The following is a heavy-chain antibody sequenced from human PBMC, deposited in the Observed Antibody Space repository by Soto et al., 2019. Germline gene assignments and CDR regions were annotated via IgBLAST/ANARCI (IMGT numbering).Heavy chain of an antibody. Sequence: QVQLVQSGAEVKKPGASVKVSCKASGYTFTSYGISWVRQAPGQGLEWMGWISAYNGNTNYAQKLQGRVTMTTDTSXSXXYMELRSMRSDDTDVYYCARDVYYYDSSGYDAFDIWGQGTMVTVSS. D-gene: IGHD3-22*01. CDR1: GYTFTSYG. J-gene: IGHJ3*02. V-gene: IGHV1-18*01. CDR3: ARDVYYYDSSGYDAFDI. CDR2: ISAYNGNT.